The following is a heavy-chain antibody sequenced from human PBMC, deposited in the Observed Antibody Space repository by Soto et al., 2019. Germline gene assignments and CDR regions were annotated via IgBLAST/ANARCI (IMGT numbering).Heavy chain of an antibody. J-gene: IGHJ4*02. Sequence: ASVQVSCKASGYTFTGYYMHWVRQAPGQGLEWMGWINPNSGGTNYAQKFQGRVTMTRDTSISTAYMELSRLRSDDTAVYYCARATRGYSYGRRLDYWGQGTLVTVYS. V-gene: IGHV1-2*02. D-gene: IGHD5-18*01. CDR3: ARATRGYSYGRRLDY. CDR2: INPNSGGT. CDR1: GYTFTGYY.